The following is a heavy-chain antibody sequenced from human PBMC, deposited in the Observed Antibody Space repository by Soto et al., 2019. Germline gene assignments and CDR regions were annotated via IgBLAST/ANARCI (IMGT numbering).Heavy chain of an antibody. J-gene: IGHJ6*02. V-gene: IGHV4-59*01. Sequence: HSARLYITSAVSGCSICSYYWSWIRQPPGKGLEWIGYIYYSGSTNYNPSLKSRVTMSVDTSKNQFSLKLSSVTAADTAVYYCARDWGGGVGKRPYGMDVWGQGTTVTVSS. CDR2: IYYSGST. CDR1: GCSICSYY. D-gene: IGHD3-16*01. CDR3: ARDWGGGVGKRPYGMDV.